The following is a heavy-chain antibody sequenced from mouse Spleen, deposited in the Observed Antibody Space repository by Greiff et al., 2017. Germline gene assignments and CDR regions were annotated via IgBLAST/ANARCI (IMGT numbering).Heavy chain of an antibody. CDR1: GYSITSGYY. CDR3: ASIYYYGSSYDAMDY. J-gene: IGHJ4*01. D-gene: IGHD1-1*01. Sequence: EVQLQESGPGLVKPSQSLSLTCSVTGYSITSGYYWNWIRQFPGNKLEWMGYISYDGSNNYNPSLKNRISITRDTSKNQFFLKLNSVTTEDTATYYCASIYYYGSSYDAMDYWGQGTSVTVSS. V-gene: IGHV3-6*01. CDR2: ISYDGSN.